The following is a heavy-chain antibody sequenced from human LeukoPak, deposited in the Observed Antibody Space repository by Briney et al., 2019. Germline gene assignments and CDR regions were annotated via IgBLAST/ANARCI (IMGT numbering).Heavy chain of an antibody. V-gene: IGHV3-66*01. CDR2: IYSGGST. J-gene: IGHJ3*02. CDR1: GFDVSSSY. CDR3: ARDEAFDI. Sequence: GGSLRLSCAVSGFDVSSSYVNWVRQAPGKGLEWVSVIYSGGSTYYADSVKGRFTISRDNSKNTLYLQMNSLRAEDTAVYYCARDEAFDIWGQGTMVTVSS.